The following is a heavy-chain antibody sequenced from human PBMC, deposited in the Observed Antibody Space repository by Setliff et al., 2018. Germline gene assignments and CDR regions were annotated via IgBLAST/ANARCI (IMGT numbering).Heavy chain of an antibody. CDR2: ISYSGTT. CDR1: GASMRSGTFY. J-gene: IGHJ4*02. D-gene: IGHD1-26*01. V-gene: IGHV4-39*01. CDR3: ARRGRELSTVRFFAS. Sequence: NPSETLSLTCTVSGASMRSGTFYWGWIRQPPGKGLEWIGSISYSGTTYYNPSLAPHFTMSVDTSKNQFYLKKDSVTTADTAVYYCARRGRELSTVRFFASWGQGLLVTVSS.